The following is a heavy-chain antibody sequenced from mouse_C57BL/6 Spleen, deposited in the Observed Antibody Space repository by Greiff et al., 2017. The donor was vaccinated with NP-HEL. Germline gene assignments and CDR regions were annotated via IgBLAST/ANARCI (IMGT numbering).Heavy chain of an antibody. CDR3: TLVTTVVGYWYFDV. D-gene: IGHD1-1*01. CDR1: GFTFSDAW. V-gene: IGHV6-6*01. Sequence: EVQGVESGGGLVQPGGSMKLSCAASGFTFSDAWMDWVRQSPETGLEWVAEIRNKANNHATHYAESVKGRFTISRDDSKSSVYLQMNSIRAEDTGIYYSTLVTTVVGYWYFDVWGTGTTVTVSS. CDR2: IRNKANNHAT. J-gene: IGHJ1*03.